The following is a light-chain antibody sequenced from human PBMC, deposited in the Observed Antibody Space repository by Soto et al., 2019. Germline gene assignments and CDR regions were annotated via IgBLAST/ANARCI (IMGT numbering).Light chain of an antibody. CDR3: QQYGSSGT. CDR2: GAS. Sequence: EIVMTQSPATLSESPGERATLSCRASQSVSSNLAWYQQKPGQAPRLLIYGASTRATGIPARFSGSGSGTEFTLTISSLEPEDFAVYYCQQYGSSGTFGQGTKVDIK. J-gene: IGKJ1*01. CDR1: QSVSSN. V-gene: IGKV3-15*01.